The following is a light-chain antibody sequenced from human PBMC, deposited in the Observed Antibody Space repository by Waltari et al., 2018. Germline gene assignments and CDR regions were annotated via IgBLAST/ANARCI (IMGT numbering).Light chain of an antibody. CDR2: WAS. V-gene: IGKV4-1*01. J-gene: IGKJ2*01. CDR1: QRLLSVPGNKRY. Sequence: DIVLTQSPDSLTLSLGERAPLHCKSIQRLLSVPGNKRYLAWYQHKPAQPPKLLIYWASTREPGVPDRFSGSGSGTDFTLTITSLQAEDAAVYFCQQYYSTPSTFGQGTKLEIK. CDR3: QQYYSTPST.